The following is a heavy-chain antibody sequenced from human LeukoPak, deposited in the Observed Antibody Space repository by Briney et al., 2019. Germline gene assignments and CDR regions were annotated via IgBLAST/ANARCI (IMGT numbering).Heavy chain of an antibody. Sequence: GGSLRLSXAASGFTFSSYSMNWVRQTPGEGLEWVSSISSSSSYIYYADSVKGRFTISRDNSKNSLYLQMNSLRAEDTAVYYCARSIAVAGSRDYWGQGTLVTVSS. CDR1: GFTFSSYS. V-gene: IGHV3-21*01. J-gene: IGHJ4*02. D-gene: IGHD6-19*01. CDR3: ARSIAVAGSRDY. CDR2: ISSSSSYI.